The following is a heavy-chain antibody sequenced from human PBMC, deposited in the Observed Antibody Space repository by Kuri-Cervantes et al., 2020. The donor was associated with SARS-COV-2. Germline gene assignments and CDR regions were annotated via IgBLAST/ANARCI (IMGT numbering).Heavy chain of an antibody. CDR1: GFTFSSYA. D-gene: IGHD2-15*01. CDR3: AREMRMGVAVREVGMDV. CDR2: ISYDGSNK. V-gene: IGHV3-30-3*01. J-gene: IGHJ6*02. Sequence: GGSLRLSCAASGFTFSSYAMHWVRQAPGKGLEWVAVISYDGSNKYYADSVKGRLTISRDNSKNTLYLQMNSLRAEDTAVYYCAREMRMGVAVREVGMDVWGQGTTVTVSS.